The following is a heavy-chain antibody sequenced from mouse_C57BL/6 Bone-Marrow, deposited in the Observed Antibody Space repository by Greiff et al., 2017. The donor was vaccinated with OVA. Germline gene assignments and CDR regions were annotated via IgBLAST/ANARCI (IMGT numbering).Heavy chain of an antibody. V-gene: IGHV1-81*01. CDR2: IYPRSGNT. J-gene: IGHJ2*01. CDR3: ARSYGYVFDY. D-gene: IGHD2-2*01. CDR1: GYTFTSYG. Sequence: VQLVESGAELARPGASVKLSCKASGYTFTSYGISWVKQRTGQGLEWIGEIYPRSGNTYYNEKFKGKATLTADKSSSTAYMELRSLTSEDSAVYFCARSYGYVFDYWGQGTTLTVSS.